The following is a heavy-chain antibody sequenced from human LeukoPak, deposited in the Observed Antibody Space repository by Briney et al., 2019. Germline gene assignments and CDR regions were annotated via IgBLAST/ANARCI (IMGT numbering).Heavy chain of an antibody. CDR1: GGSISSYY. V-gene: IGHV4-4*07. CDR2: IYTSGSI. J-gene: IGHJ3*02. D-gene: IGHD6-13*01. Sequence: SETLSLTCTVSGGSISSYYWRWIRQPAGKGLEWIGRIYTSGSITYNPSLKSRVTISVDTSKNQFSLKLSSVTAADTAVYYCARDFAGYSSSWYEGRDAFDIWGQGTMVTVSS. CDR3: ARDFAGYSSSWYEGRDAFDI.